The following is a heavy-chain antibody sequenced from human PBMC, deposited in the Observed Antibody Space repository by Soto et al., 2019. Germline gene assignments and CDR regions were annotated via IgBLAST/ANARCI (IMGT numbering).Heavy chain of an antibody. V-gene: IGHV3-30-3*01. CDR2: ISYDGSNK. Sequence: GGSLRLSCAASGFTFSSYAMHWVRQAPGKGLEWVAVISYDGSNKYYADSVKGRFTISRDNSKNTLYLQMNSLRAEDTAVYYCAGGSSITIFGVVPDYFDYWGQGTLVTVSS. D-gene: IGHD3-3*01. J-gene: IGHJ4*02. CDR1: GFTFSSYA. CDR3: AGGSSITIFGVVPDYFDY.